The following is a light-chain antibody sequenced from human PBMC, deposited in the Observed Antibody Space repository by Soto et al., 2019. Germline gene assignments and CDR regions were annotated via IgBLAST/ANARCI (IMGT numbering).Light chain of an antibody. CDR3: LLFYGGARVI. Sequence: QAVVTQEPSLTVSPGGTVTLTCGSSTGDVTSGHCPYWFQVKPGQAPRTLIYDTSNKHSWTPARFSGSLLGGKAALTLSGAQPEDEADHYCLLFYGGARVIFGGGTKLTVL. V-gene: IGLV7-46*01. J-gene: IGLJ2*01. CDR2: DTS. CDR1: TGDVTSGHC.